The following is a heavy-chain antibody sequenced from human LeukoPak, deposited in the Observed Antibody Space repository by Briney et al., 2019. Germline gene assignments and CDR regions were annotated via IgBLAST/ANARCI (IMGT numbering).Heavy chain of an antibody. CDR1: GGSISSYY. CDR3: ARDKEGDDFWSGYSTPVMDV. CDR2: IYTSGST. Sequence: KPSETLSLTCTVSGGSISSYYWSWIRQPAGKGLEWIGRIYTSGSTNYNPSLKSRVTMSVDTSKNQFSLKLSSVTAADTAVYYCARDKEGDDFWSGYSTPVMDVWGQGTTVTVSS. V-gene: IGHV4-4*07. J-gene: IGHJ6*02. D-gene: IGHD3-3*01.